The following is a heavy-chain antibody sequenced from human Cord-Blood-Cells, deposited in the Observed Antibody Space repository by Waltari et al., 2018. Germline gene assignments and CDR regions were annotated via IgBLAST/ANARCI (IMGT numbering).Heavy chain of an antibody. CDR2: VDPEDGET. Sequence: QVQLVQSGAEVKKPGASVKVSCKVSGYTLTELSMHWVRQAPGKGLEWMGGVDPEDGETIYAQKFQGRVTMTEYTSTDTAYMELSSLRSEDTAVYYCATDLKFGGRGTSCCNWFDPWGQGTLVTVSS. CDR3: ATDLKFGGRGTSCCNWFDP. V-gene: IGHV1-24*01. J-gene: IGHJ5*02. CDR1: GYTLTELS. D-gene: IGHD2-2*01.